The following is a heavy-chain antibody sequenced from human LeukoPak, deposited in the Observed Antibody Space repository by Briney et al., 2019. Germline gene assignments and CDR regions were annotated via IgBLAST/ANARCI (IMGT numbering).Heavy chain of an antibody. D-gene: IGHD3-10*01. Sequence: SETLSLTCAVYGGSFSGYYWSWIRQPPGKGLEWIGEINHSGSTNYNPSLKSRVTISVDTSKNQFSLKLSSVTAADTAVYYCARHFRRGVRGVIMNNWFDPWGQGTLVTVSS. CDR3: ARHFRRGVRGVIMNNWFDP. CDR2: INHSGST. J-gene: IGHJ5*02. V-gene: IGHV4-34*01. CDR1: GGSFSGYY.